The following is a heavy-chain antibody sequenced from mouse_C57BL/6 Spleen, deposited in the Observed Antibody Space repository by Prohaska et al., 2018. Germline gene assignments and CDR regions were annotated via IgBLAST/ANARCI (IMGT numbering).Heavy chain of an antibody. D-gene: IGHD5-1*01. J-gene: IGHJ2*01. CDR2: IYHGRGNT. Sequence: QIQLQQSGPELVKPGASVKISCKASGYTFTDYYINWVKQRPGQGLEWIGWIYHGRGNTKYNEKFKGKATLTVDTSSSTAYMQLSSLTSEDSAVYFCARSPYLYYFDYWGQGTTLTVSS. V-gene: IGHV1-84*01. CDR3: ARSPYLYYFDY. CDR1: GYTFTDYY.